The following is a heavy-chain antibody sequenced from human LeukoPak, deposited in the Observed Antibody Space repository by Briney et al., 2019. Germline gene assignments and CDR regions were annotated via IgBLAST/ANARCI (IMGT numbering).Heavy chain of an antibody. CDR2: IYYSGST. CDR1: AGSISSYY. J-gene: IGHJ4*02. Sequence: SETLSLTCTSSAGSISSYYWSWIRQPPGKGLEWIGYIYYSGSTNYSPTLKSRVTISVDTSKNQFSLKLSSVTAADTAVYYCARGMDGYNSLDYFDYWGQGTLVTVSS. CDR3: ARGMDGYNSLDYFDY. V-gene: IGHV4-59*01. D-gene: IGHD5-24*01.